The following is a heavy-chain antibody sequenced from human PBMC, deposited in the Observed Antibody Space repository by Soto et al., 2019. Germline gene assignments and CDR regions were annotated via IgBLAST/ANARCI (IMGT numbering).Heavy chain of an antibody. CDR1: GFTFSSYG. D-gene: IGHD1-26*01. V-gene: IGHV3-21*01. J-gene: IGHJ3*02. Sequence: PGGSLRLSCAASGFTFSSYGMNWVRQAPGKGLEWVSSISSSSSYIYYADSVKGRFTISRDNAKNSLYLQMNSLRAEDTAVYYCASYSGSYYGNAFDIWGQGTIVTVSS. CDR2: ISSSSSYI. CDR3: ASYSGSYYGNAFDI.